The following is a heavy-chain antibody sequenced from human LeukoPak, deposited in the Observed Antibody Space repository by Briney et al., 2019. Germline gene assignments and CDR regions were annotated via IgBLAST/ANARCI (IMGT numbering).Heavy chain of an antibody. CDR3: ARVYYDILTGPYYFDY. J-gene: IGHJ4*02. D-gene: IGHD3-9*01. Sequence: SETLSLTCTVSGGSISSGDYYWSWIRQPLGKGLEWIGYIYYSGSTYYNPSLKSRVTISVDTSKNQFSLTLSSVTAADTAVYYCARVYYDILTGPYYFDYWGQGTLVTVSS. CDR2: IYYSGST. V-gene: IGHV4-30-4*01. CDR1: GGSISSGDYY.